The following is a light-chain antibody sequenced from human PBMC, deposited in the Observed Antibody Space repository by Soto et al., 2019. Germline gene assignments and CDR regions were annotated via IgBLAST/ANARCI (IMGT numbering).Light chain of an antibody. CDR3: QSYDSSLSGYV. CDR2: GDN. V-gene: IGLV1-40*01. J-gene: IGLJ1*01. CDR1: TSNIGAPYD. Sequence: QSVLTQPPSVSGAPGQRVSISCTGSTSNIGAPYDVHWYQHLPGTAPKLLIYGDNNRPSGVPDRFSGSKSGTSASLAITRLQAEDEADYYCQSYDSSLSGYVFGTGTKATVL.